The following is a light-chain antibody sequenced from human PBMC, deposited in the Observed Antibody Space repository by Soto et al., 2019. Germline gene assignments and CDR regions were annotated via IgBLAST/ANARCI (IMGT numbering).Light chain of an antibody. J-gene: IGLJ1*01. CDR2: DVS. CDR3: CSYAGSYPPYV. Sequence: QSALTQPRSVSGSPGQSVTISCTGTSSDVGGYNYVSWYQHHPGRAPKLMIYDVSKRPSGVPDRFSGSKSGNTASLTISGLQAEDEADYYCCSYAGSYPPYVFGTGTKLTVL. CDR1: SSDVGGYNY. V-gene: IGLV2-11*01.